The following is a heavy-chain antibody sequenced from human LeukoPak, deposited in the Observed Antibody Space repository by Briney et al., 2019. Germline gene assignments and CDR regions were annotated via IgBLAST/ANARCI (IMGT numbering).Heavy chain of an antibody. V-gene: IGHV4-34*01. Sequence: SETLSLTCAVYGGSFSGYYWSWIRQPPGKGLEWIGEINHSGSTNYNPSLKSRVTISVDTSKNQFSLKLSSVTAADTAVYYCARRRPRSGCSVFDYWGQGTLVTVSS. CDR2: INHSGST. J-gene: IGHJ4*02. D-gene: IGHD3-3*01. CDR1: GGSFSGYY. CDR3: ARRRPRSGCSVFDY.